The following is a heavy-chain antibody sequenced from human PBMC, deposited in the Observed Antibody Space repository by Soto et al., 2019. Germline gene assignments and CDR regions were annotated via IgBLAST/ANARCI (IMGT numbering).Heavy chain of an antibody. CDR1: GGSISSSNW. CDR2: IYHSGST. V-gene: IGHV4-4*02. J-gene: IGHJ6*02. CDR3: ARVSGSYYYGMAV. D-gene: IGHD1-26*01. Sequence: QVQLQESGPGLVKPSGTLSLTCAVSGGSISSSNWWSWVRQAPGKGLEWIGEIYHSGSTNYNPSRKSRVTISVYKSKNQFSLKLSSVTAADTAVYYCARVSGSYYYGMAVWGQGPTVTVSS.